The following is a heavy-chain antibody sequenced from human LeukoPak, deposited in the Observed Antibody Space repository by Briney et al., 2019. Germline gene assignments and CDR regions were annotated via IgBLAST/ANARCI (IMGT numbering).Heavy chain of an antibody. CDR3: ARSQYSSSGLIMDV. D-gene: IGHD2-2*01. J-gene: IGHJ6*03. Sequence: GESLKISCKGSGYSFTTYWIAWVRQMPGKGLEWMGIIYPGDSDTTYSPSFQGQVTISVDKSISTAYLQWSSLKASDSAMYYCARSQYSSSGLIMDVWGKGTTVTVSS. V-gene: IGHV5-51*01. CDR2: IYPGDSDT. CDR1: GYSFTTYW.